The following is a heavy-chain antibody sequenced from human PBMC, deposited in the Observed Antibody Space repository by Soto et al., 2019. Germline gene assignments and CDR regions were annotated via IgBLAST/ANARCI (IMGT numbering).Heavy chain of an antibody. J-gene: IGHJ4*02. V-gene: IGHV3-23*01. CDR3: AKSSFPGLYLIGYFDY. CDR2: ISGSGGST. D-gene: IGHD2-8*01. Sequence: GGSLRLSCAASGFTFSSYAMSWVRQAPGKGLEWVSAISGSGGSTYYADSVKGRFTISRDNSKNTLYLQMNSLRAEDTAVYYCAKSSFPGLYLIGYFDYWGQGTLVTVSS. CDR1: GFTFSSYA.